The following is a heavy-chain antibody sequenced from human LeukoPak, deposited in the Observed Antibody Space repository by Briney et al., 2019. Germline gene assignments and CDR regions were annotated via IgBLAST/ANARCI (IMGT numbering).Heavy chain of an antibody. CDR2: IGSTVSTI. Sequence: GGSLRLSCAASGFTFSSYAMSWVRQAPGKGLEWVSYIGSTVSTIYYADSVEGRFTVSRDNAKNSLYLHMNSLRAEDTAVYYCARLYPRRPPNWGFGYYYSYALDVWGQGTTVTVSS. CDR3: ARLYPRRPPNWGFGYYYSYALDV. V-gene: IGHV3-48*01. J-gene: IGHJ6*02. CDR1: GFTFSSYA. D-gene: IGHD7-27*01.